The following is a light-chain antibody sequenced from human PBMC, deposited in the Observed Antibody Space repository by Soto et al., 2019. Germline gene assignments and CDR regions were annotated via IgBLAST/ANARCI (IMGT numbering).Light chain of an antibody. CDR1: QSISDW. CDR2: DAS. Sequence: DIQMTQSPSTLSASVGDRVTITCRASQSISDWLAWYQQKPGKAPKLLIYDASSLESGVPSRFSGSGSGTEFTLNISGLQPDDFATYYCQQYQTYSPTFGQGTKVEIK. V-gene: IGKV1-5*01. CDR3: QQYQTYSPT. J-gene: IGKJ1*01.